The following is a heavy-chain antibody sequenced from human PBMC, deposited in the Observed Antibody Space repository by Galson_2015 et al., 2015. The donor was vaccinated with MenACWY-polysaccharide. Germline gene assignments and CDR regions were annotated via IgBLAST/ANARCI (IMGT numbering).Heavy chain of an antibody. CDR2: ISYDGSNK. J-gene: IGHJ4*02. CDR3: ARCFTWELHRRTDFDY. V-gene: IGHV3-30-3*01. CDR1: GFTFSSYA. Sequence: SLRLSCAASGFTFSSYAMHWVRQAPGKGLEWVAVISYDGSNKYYADSVKGRFTISRDNSKNTLYLQMNSLRAEDTAVYYCARCFTWELHRRTDFDYWGQGTLVTVSS. D-gene: IGHD1-26*01.